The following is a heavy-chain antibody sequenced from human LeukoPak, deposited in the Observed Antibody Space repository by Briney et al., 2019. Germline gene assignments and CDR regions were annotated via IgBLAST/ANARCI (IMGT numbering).Heavy chain of an antibody. CDR3: ARGGSRGYYRASNFDY. V-gene: IGHV7-4-1*02. CDR1: GYTVTSYA. J-gene: IGHJ4*02. Sequence: ASVKVSCKVSGYTVTSYALNWVRQAPGQGFEWMGWIDTRTGNPTYAQGFTGRFVFSLDTSVSTAYLQISSLKVEDSVVYYCARGGSRGYYRASNFDYWGQGTLVTVSS. D-gene: IGHD6-25*01. CDR2: IDTRTGNP.